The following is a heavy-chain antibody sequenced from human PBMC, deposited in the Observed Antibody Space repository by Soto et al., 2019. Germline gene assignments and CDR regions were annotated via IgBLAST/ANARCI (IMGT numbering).Heavy chain of an antibody. CDR3: ARGGYDFVWGSYRYEPNDAFDI. CDR1: GGSISSYY. Sequence: SETLSLTCTVSGGSISSYYWSWIRQPPGKGLAWIGYIYYSGSTNYNPSLKSRVTISVDTSKNQFSLKLSSVTAADTAVYCCARGGYDFVWGSYRYEPNDAFDIWGQGTMVTVSS. D-gene: IGHD3-16*02. CDR2: IYYSGST. J-gene: IGHJ3*02. V-gene: IGHV4-59*01.